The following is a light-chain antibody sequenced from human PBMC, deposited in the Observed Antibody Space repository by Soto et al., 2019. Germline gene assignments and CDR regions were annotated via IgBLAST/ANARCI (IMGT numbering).Light chain of an antibody. CDR1: QSIRSNY. CDR2: GAS. V-gene: IGKV3-20*01. J-gene: IGKJ4*01. CDR3: QQYGGSPLT. Sequence: EIVFTQSPGTLAVSHGERATLSCRASQSIRSNYLAWYQQKPGQAPRLLTYGASRRATGIPDRFSGSGSGTDFTLTISRLEPEDFAVYHCQQYGGSPLTFGGGTKV.